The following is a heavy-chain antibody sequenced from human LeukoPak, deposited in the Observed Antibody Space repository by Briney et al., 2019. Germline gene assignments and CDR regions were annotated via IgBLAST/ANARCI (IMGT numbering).Heavy chain of an antibody. CDR3: ARGSRFDY. CDR2: ISGSGSPI. J-gene: IGHJ4*02. Sequence: GGSLRLSCAASGFTFSSYAMSWVRQAPGKGLEWVSAISGSGSPIYYADSVKGRFTISRDNAKKSSDLQMTNLTAEDTAVYFCARGSRFDYWGQGAPVTVSS. CDR1: GFTFSSYA. V-gene: IGHV3-23*01.